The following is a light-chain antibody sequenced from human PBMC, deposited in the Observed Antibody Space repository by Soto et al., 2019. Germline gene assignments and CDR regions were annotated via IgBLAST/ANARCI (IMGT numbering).Light chain of an antibody. CDR1: SSNIGSTT. V-gene: IGLV1-44*01. CDR3: QSYDSSLSVYVV. J-gene: IGLJ2*01. CDR2: SNN. Sequence: QSVLTQPPSASGTPGQRVTISCSGSSSNIGSTTVNWYQQLPGTAPKLLIYSNNQRPSGVPDRFSGSKSGTSASLAITGLQAEDEADYYCQSYDSSLSVYVVFGGGTKLTVL.